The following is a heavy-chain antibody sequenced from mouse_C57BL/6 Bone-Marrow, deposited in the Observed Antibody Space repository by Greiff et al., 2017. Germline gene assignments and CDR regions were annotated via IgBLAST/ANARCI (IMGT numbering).Heavy chain of an antibody. CDR3: ARPSMARYYFDY. V-gene: IGHV5-6*01. CDR2: ISSGGSYT. Sequence: EVQLVESGGDLVKPGGSLKLSCAASGFSFSSYGMSWVRQTPDKRLEWVATISSGGSYTYYPDSVKGRFTISRDNAKNTLYLQMSSLKSEDTAMYYCARPSMARYYFDYCGQVATLSVSS. J-gene: IGHJ2*01. CDR1: GFSFSSYG. D-gene: IGHD1-1*02.